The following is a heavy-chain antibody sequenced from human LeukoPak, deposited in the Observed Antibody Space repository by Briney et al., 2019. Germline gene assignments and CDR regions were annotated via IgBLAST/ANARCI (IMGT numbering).Heavy chain of an antibody. J-gene: IGHJ2*01. CDR3: ARVHSHYYDSSGYYDL. D-gene: IGHD3-22*01. V-gene: IGHV4-39*07. CDR1: GFTFSTYS. Sequence: GSLGLSCAASGFTFSTYSMNWVRQAPGKGLEWIGTIYYSGSTYYNPSLKSRVTISVDTSKNQFSLKLSSVTAADTAVYYCARVHSHYYDSSGYYDLWGRGTLVTVSS. CDR2: IYYSGST.